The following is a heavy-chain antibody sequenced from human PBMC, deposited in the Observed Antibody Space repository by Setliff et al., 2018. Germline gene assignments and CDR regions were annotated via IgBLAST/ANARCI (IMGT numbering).Heavy chain of an antibody. CDR3: ARTGTYRYFDY. Sequence: SETLSLTCTVSGDPMSSRRYYWAWIRQPPGKGLEWIGRIYYRGDTYYNASLKSRLTLSVDTSKNQVSLNLRSVTAADTAVYYCARTGTYRYFDYWGQGTQVTVSS. J-gene: IGHJ4*02. D-gene: IGHD1-1*01. V-gene: IGHV4-39*01. CDR2: IYYRGDT. CDR1: GDPMSSRRYY.